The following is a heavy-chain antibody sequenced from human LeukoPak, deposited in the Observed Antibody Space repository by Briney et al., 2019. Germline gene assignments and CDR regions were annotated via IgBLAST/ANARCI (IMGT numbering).Heavy chain of an antibody. V-gene: IGHV3-23*01. D-gene: IGHD2-8*01. Sequence: SGGGVVQPGGSLRLSCAASGFTFSSYGMSWVRQAPGKGLEWVSAISGSGGSTYYADSVKGRFTISRDNSKNTLYLQMNSLRAEDTAVYYCAILPMGMACTNGVCSDYWGQGTLVTVSS. CDR2: ISGSGGST. CDR1: GFTFSSYG. J-gene: IGHJ4*02. CDR3: AILPMGMACTNGVCSDY.